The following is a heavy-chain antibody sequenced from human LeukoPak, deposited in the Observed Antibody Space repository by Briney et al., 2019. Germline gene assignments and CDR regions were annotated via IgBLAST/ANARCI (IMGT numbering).Heavy chain of an antibody. J-gene: IGHJ4*02. CDR1: GFTFSSYSMN. D-gene: IGHD1-26*01. CDR3: ARQGRGSEFDY. CDR2: IYYSGST. V-gene: IGHV4-39*01. Sequence: GSLRLSCAASGFTFSSYSMNWVRQPPGKGLEWIGSIYYSGSTYYNPSLKSRVTISVDTSKNQFSLKLSSVTAADTAVYYCARQGRGSEFDYWGQGTLVTVSS.